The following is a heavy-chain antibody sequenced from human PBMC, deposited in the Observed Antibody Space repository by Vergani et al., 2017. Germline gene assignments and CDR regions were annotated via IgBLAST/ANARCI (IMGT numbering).Heavy chain of an antibody. J-gene: IGHJ6*02. CDR2: ISSSSSTI. CDR3: ARYYYDSSGYYGTSEYYYGMDV. CDR1: GFTFSSYS. D-gene: IGHD3-22*01. Sequence: EVQLVSGGGLVQPGGSLRLSCAASGFTFSSYSMNWVRQAPGKGLEWVSYISSSSSTIYYADSVKGRFTISRDNAKNSLYLQMNSLRAEDTAVYYCARYYYDSSGYYGTSEYYYGMDVLGQGTTVTVSS. V-gene: IGHV3-48*04.